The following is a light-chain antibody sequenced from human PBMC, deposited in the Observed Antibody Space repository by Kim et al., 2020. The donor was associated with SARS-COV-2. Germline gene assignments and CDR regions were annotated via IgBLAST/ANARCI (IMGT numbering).Light chain of an antibody. CDR1: QGLLHSDGNTY. J-gene: IGKJ1*01. CDR2: KVS. CDR3: MQGSESPRQ. Sequence: DVVMTQSPLSLPVTLGQPASISCRSSQGLLHSDGNTYLNWFQQRPGQSPRRLIYKVSNRDSGVPDRFSGSGSGTDFTLKISRVEAEDVGVYYCMQGSESPRQFGQGTKVDIK. V-gene: IGKV2-30*02.